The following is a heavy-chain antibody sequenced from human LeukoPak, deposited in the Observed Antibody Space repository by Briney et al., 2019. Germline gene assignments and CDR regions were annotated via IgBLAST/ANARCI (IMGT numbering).Heavy chain of an antibody. D-gene: IGHD3-3*01. CDR2: IRYDGSNK. Sequence: PGGSLRLSCAASGFTFSSYGMHWVRQAPGKGLEWVAFIRYDGSNKYYADSVKGRFTISRDNAKNSLYLQMNSLRAEDTAVYYCARDSPTYYDFWSGYHWFDPWGQGTLVTVSS. CDR1: GFTFSSYG. J-gene: IGHJ5*02. CDR3: ARDSPTYYDFWSGYHWFDP. V-gene: IGHV3-30*02.